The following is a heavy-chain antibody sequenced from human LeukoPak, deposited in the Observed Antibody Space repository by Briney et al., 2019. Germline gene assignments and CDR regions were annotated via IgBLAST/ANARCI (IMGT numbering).Heavy chain of an antibody. CDR1: GFTFSSSA. D-gene: IGHD1-26*01. CDR2: ISASGGST. CDR3: AKGRDSGPYDAFDI. J-gene: IGHJ3*02. Sequence: GGSLRLSCAASGFTFSSSAMSWVRQVPGKGLEWVSGISASGGSTSYADSVRGRFTISRDNSKNTLYVQMNSLRDEDTAVYYCAKGRDSGPYDAFDIWGQGTMVTVSS. V-gene: IGHV3-23*01.